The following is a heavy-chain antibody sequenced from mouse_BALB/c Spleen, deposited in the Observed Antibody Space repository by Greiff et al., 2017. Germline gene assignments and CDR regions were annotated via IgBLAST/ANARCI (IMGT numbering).Heavy chain of an antibody. J-gene: IGHJ4*01. CDR3: ARGGYGNYEWAMDY. CDR2: IYPGSGNT. Sequence: QVQLQQSGAELARPGASVKLSCKASGYTFTDYYINWVKQRTGQGLEWIGEIYPGSGNTYYNEKFKGKATLTADKSSSTAYMQLSSLTSEDSAVYVWARGGYGNYEWAMDYWGQGTSVTVSS. CDR1: GYTFTDYY. V-gene: IGHV1-77*01. D-gene: IGHD2-10*02.